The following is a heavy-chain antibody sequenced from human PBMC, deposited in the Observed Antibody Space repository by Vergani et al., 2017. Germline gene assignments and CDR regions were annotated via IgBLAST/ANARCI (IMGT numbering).Heavy chain of an antibody. CDR1: GFTFSSYA. V-gene: IGHV3-23*01. Sequence: EVQLLESGGGLVQPGGSLRLSCAASGFTFSSYAMSWVRQAPGKGLEWVSAISGSGGSTYYADSVKGRFTISRDNSKNSLYLQMNSLRAEDTAVYYCAKVGEQMGLYCMDVGGEGTTVTVSS. D-gene: IGHD4-17*01. J-gene: IGHJ6*04. CDR3: AKVGEQMGLYCMDV. CDR2: ISGSGGST.